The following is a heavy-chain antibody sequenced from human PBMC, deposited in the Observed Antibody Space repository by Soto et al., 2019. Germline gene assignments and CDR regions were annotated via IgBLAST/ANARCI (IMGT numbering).Heavy chain of an antibody. J-gene: IGHJ4*02. CDR1: GYTFTSYD. D-gene: IGHD6-19*01. CDR2: MNPNSGNT. Sequence: ASVKVSCKASGYTFTSYDINWVRQATGQGLEWMGWMNPNSGNTGYAQKFQGRVTMTRNTSISTAYMELSSLRSEDTAAYYCARGNIAVAGVFRYWGQGTLVTVSS. CDR3: ARGNIAVAGVFRY. V-gene: IGHV1-8*01.